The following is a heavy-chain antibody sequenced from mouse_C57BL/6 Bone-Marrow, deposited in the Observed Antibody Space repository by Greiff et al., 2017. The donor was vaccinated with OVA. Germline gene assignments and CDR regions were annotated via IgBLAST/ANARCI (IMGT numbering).Heavy chain of an antibody. J-gene: IGHJ2*01. CDR1: GFTFSSYG. CDR3: AGEPCGSSSIDY. CDR2: ISSGGSYT. V-gene: IGHV5-6*01. D-gene: IGHD1-1*01. Sequence: EVQGVESGGDLVKPGGSLKLSCAASGFTFSSYGMSWVRQTPDKRLEWVATISSGGSYTYYPDSVKGRFTISRDNAKNTLYQQMSSLKSEDTAMYNCAGEPCGSSSIDYWGQGTTLTVSS.